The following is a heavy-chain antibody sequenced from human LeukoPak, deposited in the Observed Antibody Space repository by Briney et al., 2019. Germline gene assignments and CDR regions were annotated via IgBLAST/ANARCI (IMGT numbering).Heavy chain of an antibody. J-gene: IGHJ6*03. V-gene: IGHV1-8*01. D-gene: IGHD3-3*01. CDR3: ARAITIFDYYYMDV. Sequence: GASVKVSCNISGDTFTTYDINWVRQATGQGLEWMGWVNPKSGNTVYAQKFQGRLTLTRDISISTAYMELSSLRSEDTAVYFCARAITIFDYYYMDVWGKGTTVTVSS. CDR2: VNPKSGNT. CDR1: GDTFTTYD.